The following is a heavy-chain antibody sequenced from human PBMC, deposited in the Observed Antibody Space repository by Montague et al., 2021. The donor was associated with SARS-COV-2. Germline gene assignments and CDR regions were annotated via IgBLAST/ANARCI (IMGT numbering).Heavy chain of an antibody. CDR3: ARESGDTAMVGGMDV. D-gene: IGHD5-18*01. V-gene: IGHV3-7*03. CDR1: GFTFSSYW. J-gene: IGHJ6*02. Sequence: SRILSFSASGFTFSSYWMSWVRQAPGKGLEWVANIKQDGSEKYYVDSVKGRFTISRDNAKNSLYLQMNSLRAEDTAVYYCARESGDTAMVGGMDVWGQGTTATVSS. CDR2: IKQDGSEK.